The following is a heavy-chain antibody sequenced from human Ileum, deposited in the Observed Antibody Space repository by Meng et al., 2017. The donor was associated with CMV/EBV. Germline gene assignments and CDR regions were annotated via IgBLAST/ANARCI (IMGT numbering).Heavy chain of an antibody. V-gene: IGHV3-15*01. D-gene: IGHD2-2*02. J-gene: IGHJ4*02. CDR2: IKSKTDGGTT. Sequence: GESLKISCAASGFTFSNAWMSWVRQAPGKGLEWVGRIKSKTDGGTTDYAAPVKGRFTISRDDSKNTLYLKMNSLKTEDTAVYYCTSVGYCSSTSCYTVDYWGQGTLVTVSS. CDR1: GFTFSNAW. CDR3: TSVGYCSSTSCYTVDY.